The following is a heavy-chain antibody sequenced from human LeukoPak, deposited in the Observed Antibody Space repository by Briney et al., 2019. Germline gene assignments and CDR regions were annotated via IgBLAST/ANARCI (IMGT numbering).Heavy chain of an antibody. D-gene: IGHD5-12*01. Sequence: SQTLSLTCTVSGGSISSGGYYWSWIRQHPGKGLEWLGYIYYSGSTYYNPSLKSRVTISVDTSKNQFSLKLSSVTAADTAVYYCARSAYSGYDYGGFDYWGQGTLVTVSS. CDR2: IYYSGST. V-gene: IGHV4-31*03. J-gene: IGHJ4*02. CDR3: ARSAYSGYDYGGFDY. CDR1: GGSISSGGYY.